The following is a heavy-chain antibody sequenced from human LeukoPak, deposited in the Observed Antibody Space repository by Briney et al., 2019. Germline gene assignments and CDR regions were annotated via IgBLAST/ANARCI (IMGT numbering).Heavy chain of an antibody. Sequence: GGSLRLSCAASGFTVSSNYMTWVRQAPGKGLEWVANIKQDGSEKYYVDSVKGRFTISRDNAKNSLYLQMNSLRAEDTAVYYCARGESSSTRFDYWGQGTLVTVSS. V-gene: IGHV3-7*01. D-gene: IGHD6-6*01. CDR3: ARGESSSTRFDY. CDR2: IKQDGSEK. J-gene: IGHJ4*02. CDR1: GFTVSSNY.